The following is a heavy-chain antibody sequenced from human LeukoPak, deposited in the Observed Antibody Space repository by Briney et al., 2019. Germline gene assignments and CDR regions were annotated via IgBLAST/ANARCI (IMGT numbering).Heavy chain of an antibody. CDR3: ARPPVSENYYNY. D-gene: IGHD1-26*01. CDR2: INSDGSRT. CDR1: GFTFSSYW. V-gene: IGHV3-74*01. J-gene: IGHJ4*02. Sequence: GSLRLSCAGSGFTFSSYWMHWVRQTPEKGLVWVSRINSDGSRTSYADSVKGRFTISRDNAKNTLYLQMNSLRPEDTAVYYCARPPVSENYYNYWGQGTLVTVSS.